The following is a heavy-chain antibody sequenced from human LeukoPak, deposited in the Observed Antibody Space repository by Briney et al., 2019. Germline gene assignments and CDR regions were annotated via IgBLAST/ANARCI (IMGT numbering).Heavy chain of an antibody. CDR3: ARKTWFWYFVS. D-gene: IGHD3-10*01. CDR1: GDSISSRSHY. Sequence: SETLSLTCTVSGDSISSRSHYWAWIRESPGKGLEWIGSIFYTGSGYYNPSLESRVTMSLDTSKNQISLKLTSVTAADTAVYYCARKTWFWYFVSWGQGTLVTVSS. J-gene: IGHJ4*02. V-gene: IGHV4-39*01. CDR2: IFYTGSG.